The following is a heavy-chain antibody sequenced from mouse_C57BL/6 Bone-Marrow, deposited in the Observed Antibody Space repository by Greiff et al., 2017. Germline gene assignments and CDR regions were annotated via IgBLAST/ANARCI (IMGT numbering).Heavy chain of an antibody. CDR3: ARKDYFDY. CDR1: GFTFTAYY. Sequence: EVQLVESGGGLVQPGGSLSLSCAASGFTFTAYYMSWVRQPPGKALEWLGFIRNKANGYTTEYSASVKGRFTISRDNSQSILYLQMNALRAEDSATYYCARKDYFDYWGQGTTLTVSS. J-gene: IGHJ2*01. V-gene: IGHV7-3*01. CDR2: IRNKANGYTT.